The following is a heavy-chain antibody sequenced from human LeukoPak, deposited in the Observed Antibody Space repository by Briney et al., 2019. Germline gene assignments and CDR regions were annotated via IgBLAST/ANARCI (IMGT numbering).Heavy chain of an antibody. V-gene: IGHV4-34*01. D-gene: IGHD5-24*01. CDR2: INHSGST. Sequence: PSETLSLTCAVYGGSFSGYYWSWIRQPPGKGLEWIGEINHSGSTNYNPSLKSRVTISVDTSKNQFSLKLSSVTAADTAVYYCARSRGWLQSHPLGYWGQGALVTVSS. J-gene: IGHJ4*02. CDR1: GGSFSGYY. CDR3: ARSRGWLQSHPLGY.